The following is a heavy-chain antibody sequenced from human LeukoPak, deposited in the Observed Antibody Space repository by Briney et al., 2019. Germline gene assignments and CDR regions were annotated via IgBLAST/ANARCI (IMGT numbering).Heavy chain of an antibody. J-gene: IGHJ6*03. CDR1: GGSFSGYY. Sequence: PSETLSLTCAVYGGSFSGYYWSWIRQPPGKGLEWIGEINHSGSTNYNPSLKSRVTISVDTSKNQFSLKLSSVTAADTAVYYCARLLASHSYDYFVTYYYYMDVWGKGTTVTVSS. CDR3: ARLLASHSYDYFVTYYYYMDV. V-gene: IGHV4-34*01. D-gene: IGHD5-18*01. CDR2: INHSGST.